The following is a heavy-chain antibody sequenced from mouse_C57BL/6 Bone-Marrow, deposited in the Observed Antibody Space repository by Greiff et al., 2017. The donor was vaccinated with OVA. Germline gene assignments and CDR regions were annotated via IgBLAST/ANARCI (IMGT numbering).Heavy chain of an antibody. D-gene: IGHD3-2*02. CDR3: ARDSSGYVANLFDY. CDR2: ISDGGSYT. CDR1: GFTFSSYA. J-gene: IGHJ2*01. Sequence: EVQGVESGGGLVKPGGSLKLSCAASGFTFSSYAMSWVRQTPEKRLEWVATISDGGSYTSYPDNVKGRFTISRDNAKNNLYLQMSHLKSEDTAMYYCARDSSGYVANLFDYWGQGTTLTVSS. V-gene: IGHV5-4*01.